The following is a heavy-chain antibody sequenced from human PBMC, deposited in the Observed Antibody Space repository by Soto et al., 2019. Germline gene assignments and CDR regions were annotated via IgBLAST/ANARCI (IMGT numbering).Heavy chain of an antibody. J-gene: IGHJ6*02. CDR3: ATNYAHYYYYGMDV. CDR1: GGSISSSSYY. CDR2: IYYSGST. Sequence: SETLSLTCTVSGGSISSSSYYWGWIRQPPGKGLEWIGSIYYSGSTYYNPSLKSRVTISVDTSKNQFSLKLSSVTAADTAVYYCATNYAHYYYYGMDVWGQGTTVTVSS. V-gene: IGHV4-39*01. D-gene: IGHD4-4*01.